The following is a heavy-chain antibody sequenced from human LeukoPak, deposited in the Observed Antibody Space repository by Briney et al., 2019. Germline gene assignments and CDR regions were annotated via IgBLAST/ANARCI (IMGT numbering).Heavy chain of an antibody. J-gene: IGHJ4*02. D-gene: IGHD6-19*01. CDR1: GYTLTGYY. CDR2: INPNTGAT. Sequence: GASVKVSCKASGYTLTGYYLHWVRQAPGQGLEWMAWINPNTGATHSAQKFQGRITMTRDTSISTAYMDLSRLRSDDTAVYYCARDRVGSGWPRPYYFEVWGQGTLVTVSS. CDR3: ARDRVGSGWPRPYYFEV. V-gene: IGHV1-2*02.